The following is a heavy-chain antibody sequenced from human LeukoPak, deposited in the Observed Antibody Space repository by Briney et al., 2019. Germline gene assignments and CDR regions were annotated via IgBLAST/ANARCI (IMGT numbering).Heavy chain of an antibody. D-gene: IGHD1-1*01. Sequence: PSQTLSLICTVSGDSISRGDYYWSWIRQPPGKGLQWIGYILYSGSTYYNPSLESRVTISVDTSKNQFSLRLSSVTAADTAVYYCARDGIFDCWGQGTLVTVSS. J-gene: IGHJ4*02. CDR1: GDSISRGDYY. V-gene: IGHV4-30-4*08. CDR2: ILYSGST. CDR3: ARDGIFDC.